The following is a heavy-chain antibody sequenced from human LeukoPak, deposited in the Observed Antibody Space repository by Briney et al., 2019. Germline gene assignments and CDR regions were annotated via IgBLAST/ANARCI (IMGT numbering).Heavy chain of an antibody. CDR3: AEGLTYYYDSSGYEGK. CDR1: GGSISSYY. J-gene: IGHJ4*02. CDR2: IYYSGST. D-gene: IGHD3-22*01. V-gene: IGHV4-59*12. Sequence: PSETLSLTCTVSGGSISSYYWSWIRQPPGKGLEWIGYIYYSGSTNYNPSLKSRVTISVDTSKNQFSLKLSSVTAADTAVYYCAEGLTYYYDSSGYEGKWGQGTLVTVSS.